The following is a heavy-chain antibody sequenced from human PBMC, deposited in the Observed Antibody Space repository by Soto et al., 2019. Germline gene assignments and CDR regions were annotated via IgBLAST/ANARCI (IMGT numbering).Heavy chain of an antibody. CDR3: AREEAGTPYYYYYMYV. CDR1: GYTFTSYA. CDR2: INAGNGNT. J-gene: IGHJ6*03. V-gene: IGHV1-3*01. Sequence: ASVKVSCKASGYTFTSYAMHWVRQAPGQRLEWMGWINAGNGNTKYSQKFQGRVTITRDTSASTAYMELSSLRSEDTAVYYCAREEAGTPYYYYYMYVWGKGTTVTVSS. D-gene: IGHD6-19*01.